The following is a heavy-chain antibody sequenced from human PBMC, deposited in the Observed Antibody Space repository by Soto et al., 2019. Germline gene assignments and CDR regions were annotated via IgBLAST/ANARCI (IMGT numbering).Heavy chain of an antibody. Sequence: QVQLQQWGAGLLKPSETLSLTCAVYGGSFSGYYWSWIRQPPGKGLEWIAEVTHSGTTNYNPSLKNRVTISVDTSINQFPLKLSSVTAADTAVYFCARRHYGDPSRYYFEYWGQGTLVTVSS. J-gene: IGHJ4*02. V-gene: IGHV4-34*01. D-gene: IGHD4-17*01. CDR3: ARRHYGDPSRYYFEY. CDR1: GGSFSGYY. CDR2: VTHSGTT.